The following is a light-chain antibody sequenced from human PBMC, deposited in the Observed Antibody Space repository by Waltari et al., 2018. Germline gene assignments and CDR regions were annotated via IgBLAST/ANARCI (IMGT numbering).Light chain of an antibody. Sequence: DIVMTQSPDSLAVSLGERATLTCKSSQSVLYSSDNKNYLSWYQQKPGQPPALLIYWASTRESGVPDRFSGSGSGTHFTLTISSLQAEDVAVYYCQQYYSTPWTFGQGTKVEIK. J-gene: IGKJ1*01. V-gene: IGKV4-1*01. CDR3: QQYYSTPWT. CDR2: WAS. CDR1: QSVLYSSDNKNY.